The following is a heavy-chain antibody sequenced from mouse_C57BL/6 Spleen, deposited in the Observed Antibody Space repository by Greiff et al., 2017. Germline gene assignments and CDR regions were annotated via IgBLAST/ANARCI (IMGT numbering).Heavy chain of an antibody. D-gene: IGHD3-2*02. V-gene: IGHV1-39*01. J-gene: IGHJ3*01. CDR1: GYSFTDYN. Sequence: VQLQQSGPELVKPGASVKISCKASGYSFTDYNMNWVKQSNGKSLEWIGVINPNYGTTSYNQKFKGKATLTVDQSSSTAYMQLNSLTSEDPAVXCCARGVDSSGYAWFAYWGQGTLVTVSA. CDR2: INPNYGTT. CDR3: ARGVDSSGYAWFAY.